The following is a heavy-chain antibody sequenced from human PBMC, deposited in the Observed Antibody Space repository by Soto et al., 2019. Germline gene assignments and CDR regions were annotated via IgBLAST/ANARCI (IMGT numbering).Heavy chain of an antibody. CDR2: ISGSGGST. CDR3: AKAGAAAGTPASHFDY. CDR1: GFTFSSYA. V-gene: IGHV3-23*01. J-gene: IGHJ4*02. D-gene: IGHD6-13*01. Sequence: EVQLLESGGGLVQPGGSLRLSCAASGFTFSSYAMSWVRQAPGKGLEWVSAISGSGGSTYYADSVKGRFTISRDNSKNTLYLQMNSLRAEDTAVYYCAKAGAAAGTPASHFDYWGQGTLGTGSS.